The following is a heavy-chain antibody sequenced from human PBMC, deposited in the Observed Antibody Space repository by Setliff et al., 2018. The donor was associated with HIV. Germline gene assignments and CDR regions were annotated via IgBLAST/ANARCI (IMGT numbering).Heavy chain of an antibody. D-gene: IGHD2-21*02. V-gene: IGHV4-39*07. CDR2: IHYSGST. Sequence: SETLSLTCSVSGGSISSGTYYWGWIRQPPGKGLEWIGSIHYSGSTYYNSSLRSRVTILVDTSRNQFSLSLSSVTAADTAVYYCATFPTTVTALGSKYWGQGTLVTVSS. CDR1: GGSISSGTYY. J-gene: IGHJ4*02. CDR3: ATFPTTVTALGSKY.